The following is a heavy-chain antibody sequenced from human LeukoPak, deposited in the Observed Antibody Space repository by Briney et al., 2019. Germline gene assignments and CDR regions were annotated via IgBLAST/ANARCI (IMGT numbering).Heavy chain of an antibody. CDR3: ARAWVYYDSSGYYPRYFDY. Sequence: GGSLRLSCAASGFTFSSYAMSWVRQAPGKGLEWVSAISGSGGSTYYADSVKGRFTISRDNSKNTLYLQMNSLRAEDTAVYYCARAWVYYDSSGYYPRYFDYWGQGTLVTVSS. J-gene: IGHJ4*02. D-gene: IGHD3-22*01. CDR1: GFTFSSYA. V-gene: IGHV3-23*01. CDR2: ISGSGGST.